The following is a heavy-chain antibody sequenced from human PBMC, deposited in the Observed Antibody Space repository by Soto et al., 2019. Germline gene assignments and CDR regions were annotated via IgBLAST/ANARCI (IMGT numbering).Heavy chain of an antibody. D-gene: IGHD2-2*01. CDR3: VRAPYVVTSDARGRQVIDISYYYYGMDV. CDR2: ISHSGST. CDR1: GGSSSSGENY. V-gene: IGHV4-30-4*08. Sequence: SETLSLTCAVFGGSSSSGENYWTWIRQPPGKGLEWIGHISHSGSTYYNPSLKSRLTISMDTSKNQFSLRLSSVTAADTALYYCVRAPYVVTSDARGRQVIDISYYYYGMDVWGQGTTVTVSS. J-gene: IGHJ6*02.